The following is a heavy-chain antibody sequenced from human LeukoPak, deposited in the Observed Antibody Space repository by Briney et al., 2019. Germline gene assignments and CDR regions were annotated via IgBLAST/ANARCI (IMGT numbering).Heavy chain of an antibody. CDR3: AKEQRGIAAATWFDP. J-gene: IGHJ5*02. CDR1: GFIFSNYA. V-gene: IGHV3-23*01. CDR2: ITSNGHDT. Sequence: GGSLRLSCAASGFIFSNYAMSWVRQTPGKGLEWVSVITSNGHDTYDADSVKGRFTISRDNSKNTLYLQMNSLRAEDTAVYYCAKEQRGIAAATWFDPWGQGTLVTVSS. D-gene: IGHD6-13*01.